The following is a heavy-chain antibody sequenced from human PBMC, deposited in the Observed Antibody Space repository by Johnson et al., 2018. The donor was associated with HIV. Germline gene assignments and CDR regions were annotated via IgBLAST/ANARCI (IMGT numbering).Heavy chain of an antibody. CDR2: IYSGGST. J-gene: IGHJ3*02. CDR3: AKDPGRRDPHAFDI. CDR1: GFTVSSNY. Sequence: VQLVESGGGLVQPGGSLRLSCAASGFTVSSNYMSWVRQAPGKGLEWVSVIYSGGSTYYADSVKGRFTISRDNSKNTLYLQMNILRAEDTAVYYCAKDPGRRDPHAFDIWGQGTMVTVSS. D-gene: IGHD2-15*01. V-gene: IGHV3-66*02.